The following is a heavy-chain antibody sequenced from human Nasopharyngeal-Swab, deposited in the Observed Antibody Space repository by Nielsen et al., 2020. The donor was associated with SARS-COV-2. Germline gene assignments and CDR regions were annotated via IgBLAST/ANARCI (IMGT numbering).Heavy chain of an antibody. V-gene: IGHV4-59*08. D-gene: IGHD3-9*01. J-gene: IGHJ4*02. Sequence: WIRQPPGKGLEWIGYIYYSGSTNYNPSLKSRVTISVDTSKNQFSLKLSPVTAADTAVYYCARLVPGHFDWSHDYWGQGTLVTVSS. CDR3: ARLVPGHFDWSHDY. CDR2: IYYSGST.